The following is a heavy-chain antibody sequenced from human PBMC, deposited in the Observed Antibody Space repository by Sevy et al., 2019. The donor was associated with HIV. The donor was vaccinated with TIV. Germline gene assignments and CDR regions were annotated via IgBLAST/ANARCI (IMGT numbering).Heavy chain of an antibody. CDR2: ISYDGSNK. J-gene: IGHJ4*02. Sequence: GGSLRLSCTASGFTFSSYAMHWVRQAPGKGLEWVAVISYDGSNKYYADSVKGRFTISRDNSKNTLYLPMNSLRAEDTAVYYGASEGDTAMVSDYWGQGTLVTVSS. V-gene: IGHV3-30-3*01. CDR1: GFTFSSYA. D-gene: IGHD5-18*01. CDR3: ASEGDTAMVSDY.